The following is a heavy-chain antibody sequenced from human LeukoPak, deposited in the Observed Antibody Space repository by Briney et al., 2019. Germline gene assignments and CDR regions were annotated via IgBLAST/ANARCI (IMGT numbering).Heavy chain of an antibody. J-gene: IGHJ6*04. CDR1: GYTFTSYA. V-gene: IGHV1-3*01. CDR2: INAGNGNT. CDR3: ARAQPSPLVYHRSYGMDV. D-gene: IGHD2-2*02. Sequence: ASVKVSCKASGYTFTSYAMHWVRQAPGQRLEWMGWINAGNGNTKYSQKFQGRVTITRDTSASTAYMELGSLRSEDTAVYYCARAQPSPLVYHRSYGMDVWGKGTTVTVSS.